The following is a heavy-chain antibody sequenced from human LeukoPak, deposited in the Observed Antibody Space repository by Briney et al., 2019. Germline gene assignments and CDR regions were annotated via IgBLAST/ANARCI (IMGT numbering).Heavy chain of an antibody. Sequence: ASVKVSCKASGYTFTGYYMHWVRQAPGQGLEWMGWINPNSGGTNYAQKFQGRVTMTRDTSISTAYMELSRLRSDDTAVYYCASGQDWGLRLGELSFPAWGQGTLVTVSS. CDR1: GYTFTGYY. V-gene: IGHV1-2*02. D-gene: IGHD3-16*02. J-gene: IGHJ5*02. CDR2: INPNSGGT. CDR3: ASGQDWGLRLGELSFPA.